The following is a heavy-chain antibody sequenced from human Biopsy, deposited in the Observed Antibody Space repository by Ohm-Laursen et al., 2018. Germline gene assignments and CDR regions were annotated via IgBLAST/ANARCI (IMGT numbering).Heavy chain of an antibody. V-gene: IGHV3-21*06. CDR1: GFIFSTYT. Sequence: SLRLSCTAPGFIFSTYTMNWVRQAPGEGLEWVSSISSRSSDIYYADSVKGRFTSSRDNAKNSVYLQMNGLRVEDTAVYYCARGRSHLLPDHDWFDPWGQGTLVTVSS. CDR3: ARGRSHLLPDHDWFDP. CDR2: ISSRSSDI. D-gene: IGHD1-14*01. J-gene: IGHJ5*02.